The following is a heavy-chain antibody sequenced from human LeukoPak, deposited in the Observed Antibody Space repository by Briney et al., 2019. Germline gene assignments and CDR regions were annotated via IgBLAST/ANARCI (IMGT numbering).Heavy chain of an antibody. CDR2: INSDGTST. J-gene: IGHJ3*02. V-gene: IGHV3-74*01. CDR3: ARARGTTGTTRIAFDI. Sequence: PGGSLRLSCAASGFTFSRHWMHWVRQAPGKGLVWVSRINSDGTSTSYADSVKGRFTISRDNSKNTVYLQMDSLRPEDTAVCYCARARGTTGTTRIAFDIWGKGTMVTVSS. CDR1: GFTFSRHW. D-gene: IGHD1-1*01.